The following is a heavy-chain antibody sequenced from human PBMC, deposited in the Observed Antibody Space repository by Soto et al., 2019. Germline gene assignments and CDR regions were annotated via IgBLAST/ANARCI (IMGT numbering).Heavy chain of an antibody. CDR1: GFTFSSYG. D-gene: IGHD3-22*01. J-gene: IGHJ4*02. CDR2: ISYDRSNK. Sequence: QVQLVESGGGVVQPGRSLRLSCAASGFTFSSYGMHWVRQAPGKGLEWVAVISYDRSNKYYADSVKGRFTISRDNSKNTRYLQMNSLRAEDTAVYYCAKDSSGMIVVVIPPSIDYWGQGTLVTVSS. CDR3: AKDSSGMIVVVIPPSIDY. V-gene: IGHV3-30*18.